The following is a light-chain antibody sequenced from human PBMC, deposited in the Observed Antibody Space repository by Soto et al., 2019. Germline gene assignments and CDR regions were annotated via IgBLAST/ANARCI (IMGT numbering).Light chain of an antibody. CDR1: RSNIGSHS. CDR2: TND. J-gene: IGLJ1*01. Sequence: QSVLTQPPSASETPGQRVTISCSGGRSNIGSHSVNWYQQLPGTAPKLLIYTNDQRPSGVPDRFSGSKSGTSAALAVRGLQSDDEADYYCAAWDDSLNSYVFGTGTKVTVL. V-gene: IGLV1-44*01. CDR3: AAWDDSLNSYV.